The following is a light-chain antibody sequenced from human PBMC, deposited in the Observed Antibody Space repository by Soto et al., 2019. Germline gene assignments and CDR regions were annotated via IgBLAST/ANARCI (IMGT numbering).Light chain of an antibody. V-gene: IGKV3-20*01. J-gene: IGKJ4*01. Sequence: IVMTQSPATLSVSPGEIATLSCSSSESVTSNYIAWYQQKPGQAPRLLIYGASNRATGIPDRFSGSGSGTDFTLTISRLEPEDFAVYYCQQYGSSPLTFGGGTKVDIK. CDR1: ESVTSNY. CDR3: QQYGSSPLT. CDR2: GAS.